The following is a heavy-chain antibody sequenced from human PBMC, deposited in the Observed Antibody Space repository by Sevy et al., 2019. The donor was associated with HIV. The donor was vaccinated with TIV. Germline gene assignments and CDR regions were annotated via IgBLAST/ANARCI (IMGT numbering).Heavy chain of an antibody. J-gene: IGHJ5*02. D-gene: IGHD6-19*01. CDR2: ISAYNGNT. V-gene: IGHV1-18*01. Sequence: ASVKVSCKASGYTFTSYGISWVRQAPGQGLEWMGWISAYNGNTNYAQKLQGRVTMTTDTSTSTAYMELRSLRSDDTAVYYCARDLNRSSGWYIGPRTWFDPWGQGTLVTVSS. CDR1: GYTFTSYG. CDR3: ARDLNRSSGWYIGPRTWFDP.